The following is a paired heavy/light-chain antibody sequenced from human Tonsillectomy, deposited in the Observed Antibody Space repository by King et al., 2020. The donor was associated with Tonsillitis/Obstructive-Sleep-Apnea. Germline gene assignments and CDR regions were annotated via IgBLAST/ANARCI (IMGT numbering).Light chain of an antibody. CDR2: DTS. CDR1: QSVSSF. J-gene: IGKJ2*01. V-gene: IGKV3-11*01. CDR3: QLRSTWPGYT. Sequence: EIVLTQSPATLSLSPGERATLSCRASQSVSSFVGWYQQKPGQAPRLLIYDTSKRATGIPARFSGSGSGTDFTLTISSLEAEDSAVYYCQLRSTWPGYTFGLGTKLEIQ.
Heavy chain of an antibody. D-gene: IGHD2-8*01. CDR2: IYHSGTT. Sequence: QLHLQESGPGLVKPSGTLSLSCAVSGASISSSNWWSWVRQPPGKGLEWIGEIYHSGTTNYNPSLKSRVGISVDKSKNQFSLTLSSVTAADTAVYYCARYCSNGICYLDQWGQGTLVTVSS. V-gene: IGHV4-4*02. CDR3: ARYCSNGICYLDQ. J-gene: IGHJ4*02. CDR1: GASISSSNW.